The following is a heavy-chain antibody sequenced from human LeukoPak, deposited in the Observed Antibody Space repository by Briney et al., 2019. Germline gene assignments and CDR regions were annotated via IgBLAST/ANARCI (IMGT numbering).Heavy chain of an antibody. CDR3: ARGEGHDYGYSFDY. V-gene: IGHV4-34*01. CDR1: GGSFSGYY. CDR2: INHSGST. Sequence: SETLSLTCAVYGGSFSGYYWSWIRQPPGKGLEWIGEINHSGSTNYNPSLKSRVTISVDTSKNQFSLKLSSVTAADTAVYYCARGEGHDYGYSFDYWGQGTLVTVSS. D-gene: IGHD2-2*03. J-gene: IGHJ4*02.